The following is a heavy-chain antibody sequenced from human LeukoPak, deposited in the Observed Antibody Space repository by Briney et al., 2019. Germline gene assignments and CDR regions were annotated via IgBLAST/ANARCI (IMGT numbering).Heavy chain of an antibody. CDR2: IYYSGST. Sequence: PSETLSLTCTVSGVSISSGGYYWSWIRQHPGKGLEWIGYIYYSGSTYYNPSLKSRVTISVDTSKNQFSLKLSSVTAADTAVYYCAATEGNSQVDPWGQGTLVTVSS. CDR3: AATEGNSQVDP. V-gene: IGHV4-31*03. J-gene: IGHJ5*02. CDR1: GVSISSGGYY. D-gene: IGHD4-23*01.